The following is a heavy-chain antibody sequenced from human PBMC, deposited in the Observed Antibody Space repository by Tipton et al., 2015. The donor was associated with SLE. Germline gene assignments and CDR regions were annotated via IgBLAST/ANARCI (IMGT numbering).Heavy chain of an antibody. V-gene: IGHV4-59*11. CDR1: GGFISSHD. D-gene: IGHD3-22*01. CDR3: ARGYYYDTPGYRSWMDP. J-gene: IGHJ5*02. CDR2: VYYSGST. Sequence: TLSLTCTVSGGFISSHDWSWIRQPPGKELEWIGYVYYSGSTTYNPSPKSRVTISVDRSKNQFFLNLSSVTAADTAVYYCARGYYYDTPGYRSWMDPWGQGTLVTVSS.